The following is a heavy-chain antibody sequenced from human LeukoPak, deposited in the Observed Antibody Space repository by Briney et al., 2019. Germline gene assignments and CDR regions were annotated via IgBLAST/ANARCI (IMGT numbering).Heavy chain of an antibody. CDR3: ARQSGNWLQFGDY. J-gene: IGHJ4*02. CDR1: GYSFSSYW. D-gene: IGHD5-24*01. CDR2: IYLRDSDT. V-gene: IGHV5-51*07. Sequence: PLESLKISCHGSGYSFSSYWIAWVHQMPGKGLEWMAIIYLRDSDTKYSPSFQGQVTISADKSDSTVYLQWSSLRASDTAMYYCARQSGNWLQFGDYWGQGTLVTVSS.